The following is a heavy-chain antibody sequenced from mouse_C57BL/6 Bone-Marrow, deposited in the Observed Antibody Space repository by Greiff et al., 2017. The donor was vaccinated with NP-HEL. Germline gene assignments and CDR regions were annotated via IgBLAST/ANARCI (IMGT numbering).Heavy chain of an antibody. D-gene: IGHD1-1*01. Sequence: EVQRVESGGGLVQPGGSLSLSCAASGFTFTDYYMSWVRQPPGKALEWLGFIRNKANGYNTEYSASVKGRFTISRDNSQSILYLQMNALRAEDSATYYCARSPLLRYPHWYFDVWGTGTTVTVSS. CDR3: ARSPLLRYPHWYFDV. CDR2: IRNKANGYNT. J-gene: IGHJ1*03. CDR1: GFTFTDYY. V-gene: IGHV7-3*01.